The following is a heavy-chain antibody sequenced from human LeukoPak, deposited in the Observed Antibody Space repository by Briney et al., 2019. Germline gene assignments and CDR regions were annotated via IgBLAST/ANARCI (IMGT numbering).Heavy chain of an antibody. CDR1: GFTVSSNY. CDR2: IYSGGST. V-gene: IGHV3-53*04. Sequence: GGSLRLSRAASGFTVSSNYMSWVRQAPGKGLEWGSVIYSGGSTYYAASVKGRFTIYRHNSKNKLYLQMNSLRAEDTAVYYCASVGSGYESYYYYGMDVWGQGTTVTVSS. CDR3: ASVGSGYESYYYYGMDV. J-gene: IGHJ6*02. D-gene: IGHD5-12*01.